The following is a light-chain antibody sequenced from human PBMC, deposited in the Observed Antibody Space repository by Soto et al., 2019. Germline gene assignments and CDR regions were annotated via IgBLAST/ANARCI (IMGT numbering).Light chain of an antibody. CDR3: QQFYNWPRT. Sequence: EIVMTQSPGTLSVSPGERATLSCRASQSVSSNLAWYQQKPGQAPRLLIYGASTRATGIPARFSGSGSETEFTHTISSLQSEDFAVYYCQQFYNWPRTFGQGTKVDIK. J-gene: IGKJ1*01. V-gene: IGKV3-15*01. CDR2: GAS. CDR1: QSVSSN.